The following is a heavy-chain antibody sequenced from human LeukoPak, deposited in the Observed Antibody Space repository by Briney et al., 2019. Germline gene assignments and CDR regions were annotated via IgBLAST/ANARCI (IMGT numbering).Heavy chain of an antibody. CDR1: GFTFSSYA. CDR2: IYSDENT. CDR3: ARDQVGYTYGTS. D-gene: IGHD5-18*01. V-gene: IGHV3-66*01. J-gene: IGHJ5*02. Sequence: GGSLRLSCAAPGFTFSSYAMSWVRQAPGKGLEWVSVIYSDENTHYADSVKGGFTISRDISKNTVYLQMDSLTVEDTAVYYCARDQVGYTYGTSWGQGTLVTVSS.